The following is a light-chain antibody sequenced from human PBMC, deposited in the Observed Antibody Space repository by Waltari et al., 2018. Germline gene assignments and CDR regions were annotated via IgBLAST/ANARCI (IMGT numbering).Light chain of an antibody. J-gene: IGKJ1*01. Sequence: EIGLTQSPGTASLSPGERVTLSCRASQSVGSSSLAWYQQKPGQAPSLVIYRASRRATGIPDRFSGSGSGTDFSLTISRLEPEDFAVYYCQQHGTLPATFGQGTKVEIK. CDR2: RAS. CDR1: QSVGSSS. V-gene: IGKV3-20*01. CDR3: QQHGTLPAT.